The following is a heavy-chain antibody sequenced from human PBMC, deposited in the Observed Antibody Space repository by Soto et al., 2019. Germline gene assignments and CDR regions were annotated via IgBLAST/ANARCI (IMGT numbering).Heavy chain of an antibody. CDR1: GDSISRGYY. Sequence: PSETLSLTCAVSGDSISRGYYWAWIRQPPGKGLEYIGSTYHSGTTYYNPSLMSRVTISVDTSKNQFSLNLRSVTAADSAVYYCARLRFLEWSSTGPLDYWGQGTLVTVSS. J-gene: IGHJ4*02. D-gene: IGHD3-3*01. CDR3: ARLRFLEWSSTGPLDY. CDR2: TYHSGTT. V-gene: IGHV4-38-2*01.